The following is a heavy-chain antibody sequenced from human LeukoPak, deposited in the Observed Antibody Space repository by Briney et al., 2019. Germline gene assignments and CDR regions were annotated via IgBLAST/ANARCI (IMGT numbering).Heavy chain of an antibody. Sequence: SETLSLTCTVSGYSISSGYYWGWIRQPPGKGLEWIGSIYHSGSTYYNPSLKSRVTISVDTSKNQFSLKLSSVTAADTAVYYCARDLPGYREPNGAFDIWGQGTMVTISS. D-gene: IGHD3-9*01. V-gene: IGHV4-38-2*02. CDR3: ARDLPGYREPNGAFDI. J-gene: IGHJ3*02. CDR1: GYSISSGYY. CDR2: IYHSGST.